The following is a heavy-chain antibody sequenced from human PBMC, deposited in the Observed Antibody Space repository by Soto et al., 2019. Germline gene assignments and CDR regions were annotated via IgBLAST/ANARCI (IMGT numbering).Heavy chain of an antibody. CDR3: ARLNYDYVWGSSPRQLYFDY. D-gene: IGHD3-16*01. CDR2: IYYSGST. J-gene: IGHJ4*02. V-gene: IGHV4-31*03. Sequence: SETLSLTCTVSGGSISSGGYYWSWIRQHPGKGLEWIGYIYYSGSTYYNPSLKSRVTISVDTSKNQFSLKLSSVTAADTAVYYCARLNYDYVWGSSPRQLYFDYWGQGTLVTVSS. CDR1: GGSISSGGYY.